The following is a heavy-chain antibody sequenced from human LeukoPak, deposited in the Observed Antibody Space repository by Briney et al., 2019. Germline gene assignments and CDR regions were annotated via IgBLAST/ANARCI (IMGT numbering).Heavy chain of an antibody. Sequence: SETLSLTCTVSGGSISSSSYYWGWIRQPPGKGLEWIGSIYYSGSTYYNPSLKSRVTISVDTSKNQFSLKLSSVTAADTAVYYCARDSIPVAVLRYFDWSNYYFDYWGQGTLVTVSS. CDR1: GGSISSSSYY. V-gene: IGHV4-39*02. CDR2: IYYSGST. CDR3: ARDSIPVAVLRYFDWSNYYFDY. J-gene: IGHJ4*02. D-gene: IGHD3-9*01.